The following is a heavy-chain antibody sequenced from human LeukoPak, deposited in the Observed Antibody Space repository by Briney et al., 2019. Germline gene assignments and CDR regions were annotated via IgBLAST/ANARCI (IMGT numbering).Heavy chain of an antibody. CDR3: ARVLNYDFWSGYFDY. CDR1: GGSFSGYY. V-gene: IGHV4-34*01. J-gene: IGHJ4*02. CDR2: INHSGST. D-gene: IGHD3-3*01. Sequence: SETLSLTCAVYGGSFSGYYWSWIRQPPGKGLEWIGEINHSGSTNYNPSLKSRVTISVDTSKNQFSLKLSSVTAADTAVYYCARVLNYDFWSGYFDYWGQGTLVTVSS.